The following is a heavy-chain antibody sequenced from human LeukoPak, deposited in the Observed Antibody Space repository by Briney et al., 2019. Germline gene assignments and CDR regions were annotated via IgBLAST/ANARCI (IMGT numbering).Heavy chain of an antibody. D-gene: IGHD3-22*01. CDR2: ISAYNGNT. CDR1: GYTFTSYG. CDR3: ARGFTTTKKQNAFDI. Sequence: ASVKVSCKASGYTFTSYGISWVRQAPGQGLEWMGWISAYNGNTNYAQKLQGRVTITTDESTSTAYMELSSLRSEDTAVYYCARGFTTTKKQNAFDIWGQGTMVTVSS. J-gene: IGHJ3*02. V-gene: IGHV1-18*01.